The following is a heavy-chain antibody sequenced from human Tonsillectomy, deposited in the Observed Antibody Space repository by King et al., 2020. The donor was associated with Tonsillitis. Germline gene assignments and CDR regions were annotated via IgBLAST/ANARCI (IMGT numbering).Heavy chain of an antibody. Sequence: VQLVESGGGVVQPGRSLRLSCAASGFTFSSYVFHWVRQAPGKGLEWVAVISFDVNYIYYADSVKGRFTISRDNSKNTLYLQMDSLRAEDTALYYCARGYIAVADPIDFWGQGTLVTVSS. D-gene: IGHD6-19*01. V-gene: IGHV3-30*04. CDR2: ISFDVNYI. J-gene: IGHJ4*02. CDR1: GFTFSSYV. CDR3: ARGYIAVADPIDF.